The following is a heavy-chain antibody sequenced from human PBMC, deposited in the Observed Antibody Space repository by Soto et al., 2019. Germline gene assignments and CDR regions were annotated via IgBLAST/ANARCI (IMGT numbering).Heavy chain of an antibody. Sequence: QVQLVQSGAEVKKPGASVKVSCKASGYTFTSYGISWVRQAPGQGLEWMRWISAYNGNTNYAQKLQGRVTMTTDTSTSTAYMELRSLRSDDTAVYYCARDRGILTGYFYYYGMDVWGQGTTVTVSS. CDR3: ARDRGILTGYFYYYGMDV. CDR1: GYTFTSYG. J-gene: IGHJ6*02. V-gene: IGHV1-18*01. D-gene: IGHD3-9*01. CDR2: ISAYNGNT.